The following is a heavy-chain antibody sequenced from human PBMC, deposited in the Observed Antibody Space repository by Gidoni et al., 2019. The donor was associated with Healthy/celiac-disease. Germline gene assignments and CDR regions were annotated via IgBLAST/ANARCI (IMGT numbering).Heavy chain of an antibody. J-gene: IGHJ4*02. CDR2: ISYDGSNK. CDR3: ARGPL. V-gene: IGHV3-30-3*01. CDR1: GFTFSSYA. Sequence: QVQLVESGGGVVQPGRSLRLPCAASGFTFSSYARHWVRQAPGKGLEWVAVISYDGSNKYYADSVKGRFTISRDNSKNTLYLQMNSLRAEDTAVYYCARGPLWGQGTLVTVSS.